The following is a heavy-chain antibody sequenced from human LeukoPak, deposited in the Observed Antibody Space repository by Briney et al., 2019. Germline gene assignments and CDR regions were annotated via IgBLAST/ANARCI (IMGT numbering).Heavy chain of an antibody. V-gene: IGHV3-30*04. CDR3: ARVGWELLFYYYYYMDV. D-gene: IGHD1-26*01. CDR2: ISYDGSNK. CDR1: GFTFSSYA. Sequence: GSLRLSCAASGFTFSSYAMHWVRQAPGKGLEWVAVISYDGSNKYYADSVKGRFTISRDNSKNTLYLQMNSLRAEDTAVYYCARVGWELLFYYYYYMDVWGKGATVTVSS. J-gene: IGHJ6*03.